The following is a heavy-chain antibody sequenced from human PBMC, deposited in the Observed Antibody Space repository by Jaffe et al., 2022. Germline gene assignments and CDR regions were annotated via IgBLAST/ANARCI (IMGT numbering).Heavy chain of an antibody. CDR3: ARISRRITFGEPGWFDY. D-gene: IGHD3-16*01. CDR1: GFSLSTSGMC. CDR2: IDWDDDK. Sequence: QVTLRESGPALVKPTQTLTLTCTFSGFSLSTSGMCVSWIRQPPGKALEWLALIDWDDDKYYSTSLKTRLTISKDTSKNQVVLTMTNMDPVDTATYYCARISRRITFGEPGWFDYWGQGTLVTVSS. J-gene: IGHJ4*02. V-gene: IGHV2-70*01.